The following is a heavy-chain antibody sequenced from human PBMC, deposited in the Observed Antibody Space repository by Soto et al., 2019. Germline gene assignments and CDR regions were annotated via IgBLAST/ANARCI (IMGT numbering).Heavy chain of an antibody. Sequence: QVQLVQSGPEVKEPGSSVKVSCKASEDTFNNYALTWVRQAPGQGLEWMGGIIPKFGTTNYAPKLQGRVTMTADESTSTLYLQLSSLTLEETAVYWCARDRRGYRYGNMVYGAFDIWGQGTVVLVSS. V-gene: IGHV1-69*01. CDR2: IIPKFGTT. J-gene: IGHJ3*02. CDR3: ARDRRGYRYGNMVYGAFDI. CDR1: EDTFNNYA. D-gene: IGHD3-16*02.